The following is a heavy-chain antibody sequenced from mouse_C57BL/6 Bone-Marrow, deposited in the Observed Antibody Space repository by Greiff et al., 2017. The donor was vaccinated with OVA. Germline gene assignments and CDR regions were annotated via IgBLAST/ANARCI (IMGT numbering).Heavy chain of an antibody. CDR2: IDPSDSYT. D-gene: IGHD1-1*01. J-gene: IGHJ3*01. Sequence: VQLQQPGAELVMPGASVKLSCKASGYTFTSYWMHWVKQRPGQGLEWIGEIDPSDSYTNYNQKFKGKSTLTVDKSSSTAYMQLSSLTSEDSAVYYCASITFAYWGQGTLVTVSA. CDR1: GYTFTSYW. CDR3: ASITFAY. V-gene: IGHV1-69*01.